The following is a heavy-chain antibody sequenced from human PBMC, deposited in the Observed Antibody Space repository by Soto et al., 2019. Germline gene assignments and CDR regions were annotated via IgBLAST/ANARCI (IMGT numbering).Heavy chain of an antibody. D-gene: IGHD1-26*01. V-gene: IGHV4-31*03. CDR2: IYYSGST. CDR1: GGSISRGGYY. J-gene: IGHJ5*02. CDR3: ARELFYYSGSSNWFDP. Sequence: SETLSLTCTVSGGSISRGGYYWSWIRQHPGKGLEWIGYIYYSGSTYYNPSLKSRVTISVDTSKNQFSLKLSSVTAADTAVYYCARELFYYSGSSNWFDPWGQGTLVTVSS.